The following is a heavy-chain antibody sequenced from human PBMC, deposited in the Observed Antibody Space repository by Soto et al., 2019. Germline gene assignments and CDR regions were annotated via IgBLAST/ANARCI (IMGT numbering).Heavy chain of an antibody. D-gene: IGHD4-17*01. CDR3: ATRLRGDAFDI. V-gene: IGHV4-4*02. CDR1: GGSISSTNW. CDR2: NSQSGST. Sequence: QVQLQESGPGLVKPSGTLSLTCAVSGGSISSTNWCSCVRQPPGKGLEWIGGNSQSGSTNYNPSLKSRVTISIEKSKNHFSLKLSSVTAADTAVYYCATRLRGDAFDIWGRGTLVTVSS. J-gene: IGHJ3*02.